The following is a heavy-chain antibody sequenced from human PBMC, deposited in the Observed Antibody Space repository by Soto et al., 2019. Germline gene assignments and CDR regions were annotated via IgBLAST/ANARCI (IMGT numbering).Heavy chain of an antibody. Sequence: GGSLRLSCAASGFTFSSYAMHWVRQAPGKGLEWVAVISYDGSNKYYADSVKGRFTISRDNSKNTLYLQMNSLRAEDTAVYYCARDSNGYYAFDYWGQGT. CDR2: ISYDGSNK. CDR3: ARDSNGYYAFDY. CDR1: GFTFSSYA. D-gene: IGHD3-22*01. J-gene: IGHJ4*02. V-gene: IGHV3-30-3*01.